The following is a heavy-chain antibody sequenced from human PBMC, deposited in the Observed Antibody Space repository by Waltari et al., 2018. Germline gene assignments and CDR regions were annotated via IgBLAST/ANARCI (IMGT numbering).Heavy chain of an antibody. CDR3: TRWDS. Sequence: QVQLQQWGAGRLKPSETLSLTCAVYGGSFSNSHWTWIRQPPGKGLEWIGEINHSGSTNYDPSLKSRVTISIYTSNNQFSLRLSSVSAADTAVYYCTRWDSWGQGTLVTVSS. CDR1: GGSFSNSH. CDR2: INHSGST. J-gene: IGHJ4*02. V-gene: IGHV4-34*01.